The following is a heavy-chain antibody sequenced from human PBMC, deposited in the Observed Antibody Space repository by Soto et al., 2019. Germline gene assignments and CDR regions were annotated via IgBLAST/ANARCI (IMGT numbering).Heavy chain of an antibody. CDR3: ARGTASDIFYNYYAMDV. D-gene: IGHD6-13*01. V-gene: IGHV3-7*03. CDR1: GFTVSDYW. CDR2: IKQDGSKK. Sequence: GSLRLAWAASGFTVSDYWMNWVRQAPGKGLEWVANIKQDGSKKYHVASVKGRFTISRDNAKNSLYLQMKSLRAEDTAVYYCARGTASDIFYNYYAMDVWGQGTQVTVSS. J-gene: IGHJ6*02.